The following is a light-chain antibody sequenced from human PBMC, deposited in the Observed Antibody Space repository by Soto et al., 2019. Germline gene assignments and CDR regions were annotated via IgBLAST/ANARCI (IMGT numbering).Light chain of an antibody. V-gene: IGLV1-47*01. J-gene: IGLJ3*02. CDR3: AAWDDSLSGVV. CDR2: RNN. CDR1: FSNIGSNF. Sequence: QSVLTQPPSASGTPGQTVTISWSGGFSNIGSNFIYWYQQLPGTAPKLLIYRNNERPSGVPDRFSASKSGTSASLAISGLRSEDEADYHCAAWDDSLSGVVFGGGTKLTVL.